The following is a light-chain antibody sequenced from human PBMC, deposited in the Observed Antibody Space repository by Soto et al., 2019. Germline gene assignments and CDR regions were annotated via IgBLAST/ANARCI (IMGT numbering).Light chain of an antibody. Sequence: DIQLTQSPSFLSASVGDRVSITCRASQGISSHLAWYQQIPGKGPKLLIYGASTLQSGVPSRFSGSITGTEFTLAISSLQPEDFATYYCQQVNGYPHTFGQGTKLEI. CDR1: QGISSH. J-gene: IGKJ2*01. V-gene: IGKV1-9*01. CDR3: QQVNGYPHT. CDR2: GAS.